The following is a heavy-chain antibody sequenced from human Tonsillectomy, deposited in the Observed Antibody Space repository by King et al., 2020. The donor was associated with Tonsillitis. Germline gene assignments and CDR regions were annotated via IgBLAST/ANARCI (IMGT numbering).Heavy chain of an antibody. J-gene: IGHJ6*02. Sequence: QLVQSGAEVKKPGASVKVSCKASGYTFTSYYMHWVRQAPGQGLEWMGIINPSGGSTSYAQKFQGRVTMTRDTSTSTVYMELSSLRSEDTAVYYCASVVSKCNEESDNMGIPAQLFRRTFYGMDVWGQGTTVTVSS. CDR2: INPSGGST. CDR3: ASVVSKCNEESDNMGIPAQLFRRTFYGMDV. V-gene: IGHV1-46*01. CDR1: GYTFTSYY. D-gene: IGHD2-2*01.